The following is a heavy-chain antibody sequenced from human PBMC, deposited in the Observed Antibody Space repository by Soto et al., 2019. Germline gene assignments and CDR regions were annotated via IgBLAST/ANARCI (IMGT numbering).Heavy chain of an antibody. CDR1: GYTLTELS. CDR2: FDPEDGET. Sequence: ASVKVSCEVSGYTLTELSMHWVRQAPGKGLEWMGGFDPEDGETIYAQKFQGRVTMTEDTSTDTAYMELSSLRSEDTAVYYCARGYRAYYYYGRSVWAQGTTLPVSS. CDR3: ARGYRAYYYYGRSV. V-gene: IGHV1-24*01. D-gene: IGHD6-13*01. J-gene: IGHJ6*02.